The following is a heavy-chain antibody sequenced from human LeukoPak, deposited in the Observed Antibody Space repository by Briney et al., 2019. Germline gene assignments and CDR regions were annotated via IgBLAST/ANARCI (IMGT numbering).Heavy chain of an antibody. V-gene: IGHV4-31*03. D-gene: IGHD1-26*01. J-gene: IGHJ4*02. CDR2: IYYSGST. Sequence: KASETLSLTCTVSGGSIGSGDYYWSWLRQHPGKGLEWIGYIYYSGSTYYNPSLKSRVTISVDTSKNQFSLKLSPVTAADTAVYYCARGDFNLRRNELYFDYWGQGTLVTVSS. CDR1: GGSIGSGDYY. CDR3: ARGDFNLRRNELYFDY.